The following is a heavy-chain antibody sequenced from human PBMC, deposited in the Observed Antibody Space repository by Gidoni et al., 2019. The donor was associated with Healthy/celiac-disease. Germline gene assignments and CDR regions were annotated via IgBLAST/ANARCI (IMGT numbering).Heavy chain of an antibody. CDR3: AKTPGRMVVAATPDY. J-gene: IGHJ4*02. Sequence: EVQLLESGGGWVQPGGSLRLSCAASGITFSSYAMSWVRQAPGKGLGWVSAISGSGGSTYYADSVKGRFTISRDNSKNTLYLQMNSLRAEDTAVYYCAKTPGRMVVAATPDYWGQGTLVTVSS. D-gene: IGHD2-15*01. CDR1: GITFSSYA. CDR2: ISGSGGST. V-gene: IGHV3-23*01.